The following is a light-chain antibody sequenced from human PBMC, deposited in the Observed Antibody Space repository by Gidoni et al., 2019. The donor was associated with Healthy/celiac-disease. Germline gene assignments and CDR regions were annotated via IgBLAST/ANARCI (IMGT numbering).Light chain of an antibody. J-gene: IGLJ2*01. Sequence: CTGTSSDVGGYNYVSWYQQHPGKAPKLMIYEVSNRPSGVSNRFSGSKSGNTASLTISGLQAEDEADYYCISYTSSSTLGVVFGGGTKLTVL. CDR2: EVS. V-gene: IGLV2-14*01. CDR3: ISYTSSSTLGVV. CDR1: SSDVGGYNY.